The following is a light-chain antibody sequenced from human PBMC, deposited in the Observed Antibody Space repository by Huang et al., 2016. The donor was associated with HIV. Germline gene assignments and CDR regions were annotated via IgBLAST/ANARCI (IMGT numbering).Light chain of an antibody. V-gene: IGKV2-30*02. CDR1: QSLVHSDGNTY. Sequence: DVVMTQSPLSLPVTLGQPASISCRSSQSLVHSDGNTYLSWFQQRPGRSPRRLIYKGSNRDSGVPDRFSGSGSGTDFTLKISRVEAEDVGVYYCMQNAHWPPTFGQGTKVEIK. J-gene: IGKJ1*01. CDR3: MQNAHWPPT. CDR2: KGS.